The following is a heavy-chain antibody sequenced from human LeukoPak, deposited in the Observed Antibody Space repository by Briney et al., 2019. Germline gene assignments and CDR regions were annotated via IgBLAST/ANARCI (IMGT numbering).Heavy chain of an antibody. V-gene: IGHV4-59*01. D-gene: IGHD6-19*01. CDR3: ARATPGFSSAWFSNWFDP. CDR1: GGSISSSY. J-gene: IGHJ5*02. Sequence: PSETLSLTCTVSGGSISSSYWSWIRQPPGKGLEWIGYIYYSGSTNYNPSLKSRVTISVDTSKNQFSLKLTSVTAADTAVYYCARATPGFSSAWFSNWFDPWGQGALVTVSS. CDR2: IYYSGST.